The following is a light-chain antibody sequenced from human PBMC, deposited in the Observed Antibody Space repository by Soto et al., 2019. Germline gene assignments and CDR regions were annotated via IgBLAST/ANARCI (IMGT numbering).Light chain of an antibody. CDR1: SSDVGAYNY. CDR2: DVS. Sequence: QSALTQPRSVSGSPGQSVNISCTGTSSDVGAYNYVSWYQQHPGKAPKLMTYDVSKRPSGVPDRFSGSKSSNSASLTISGLQAEDEADYYCCSYADNDSYVFGAGTKVTAL. V-gene: IGLV2-11*01. J-gene: IGLJ1*01. CDR3: CSYADNDSYV.